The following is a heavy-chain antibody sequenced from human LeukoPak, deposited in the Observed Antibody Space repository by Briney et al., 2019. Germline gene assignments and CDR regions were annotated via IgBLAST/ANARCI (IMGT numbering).Heavy chain of an antibody. CDR3: ARIEYSSSCDY. CDR2: IYYSGST. J-gene: IGHJ4*02. V-gene: IGHV4-39*07. D-gene: IGHD6-6*01. CDR1: GGPISSSSYY. Sequence: SETLSLTCTVSGGPISSSSYYWGWIRQPPGKGLECIGSIYYSGSTYYNPSLKSRVTISVDTSKNQFSLKLSFVTAADTAVYYRARIEYSSSCDYWGQGTLVTVSS.